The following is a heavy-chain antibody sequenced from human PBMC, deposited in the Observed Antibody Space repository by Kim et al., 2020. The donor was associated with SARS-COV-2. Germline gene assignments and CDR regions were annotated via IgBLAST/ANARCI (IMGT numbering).Heavy chain of an antibody. D-gene: IGHD5-18*01. CDR1: GFTFSGSA. CDR3: TRQPYSYGPAGDY. Sequence: GGSLRLSCAASGFTFSGSAMHWVRQASGKGLEWVGRIRSKANSYATAYAASVKGRFTISRDDSKNTAYLQMNSLKTEDTAVYYCTRQPYSYGPAGDYWGQGTLVTVSS. V-gene: IGHV3-73*01. J-gene: IGHJ4*02. CDR2: IRSKANSYAT.